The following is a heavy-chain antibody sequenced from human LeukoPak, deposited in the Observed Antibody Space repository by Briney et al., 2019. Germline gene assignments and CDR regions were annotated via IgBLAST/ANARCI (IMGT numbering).Heavy chain of an antibody. CDR1: GFTFSSYA. D-gene: IGHD3-3*01. CDR2: ISYDGSNK. CDR3: ARSGPDY. Sequence: PGGSLRLSCAAPGFTFSSYAMHWVRQAPGKGLEWVAVISYDGSNKYYADSVKGRFTISRDNSKNTLYLQMNSLRAEDTAVYYCARSGPDYWGQGTLVTVSS. V-gene: IGHV3-30-3*01. J-gene: IGHJ4*02.